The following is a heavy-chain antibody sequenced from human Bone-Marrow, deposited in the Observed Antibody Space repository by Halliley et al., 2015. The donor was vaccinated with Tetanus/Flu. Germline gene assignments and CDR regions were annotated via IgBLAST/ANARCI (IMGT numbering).Heavy chain of an antibody. CDR1: GYKFTNYW. V-gene: IGHV5-51*01. CDR3: ARFGDGYKTFDY. CDR2: VYPADSDS. J-gene: IGHJ4*02. Sequence: QLVQSGAEVKKPGESLKISCKGSGYKFTNYWIGWVRQMPGKGLEWMGSVYPADSDSRYGPSFQGHVTISADKSISTAYLQWSSLKASDTAMYYCARFGDGYKTFDYWGEGTLVTVSS. D-gene: IGHD5-12*01.